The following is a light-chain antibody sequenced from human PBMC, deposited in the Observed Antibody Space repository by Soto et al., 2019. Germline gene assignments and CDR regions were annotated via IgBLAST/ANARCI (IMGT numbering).Light chain of an antibody. J-gene: IGLJ2*01. CDR2: LNSDGSH. CDR3: QTWGTGPHVV. V-gene: IGLV4-69*01. CDR1: SGHNNYD. Sequence: QLVLTQSPSASASLGASVKLTCTLSSGHNNYDIAWHQQQPEKGPRYLMILNSDGSHNKGYGIPNRFSGSSSGAERYLTIASLQYEDEDDYYCQTWGTGPHVVFGGGTKLTVL.